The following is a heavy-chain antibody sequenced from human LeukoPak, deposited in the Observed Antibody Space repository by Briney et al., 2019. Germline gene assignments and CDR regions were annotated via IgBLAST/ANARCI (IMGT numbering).Heavy chain of an antibody. CDR3: AKDRSYYDSGGFRNFDY. CDR2: IRNDGSNS. J-gene: IGHJ4*02. CDR1: ALTFNSCG. V-gene: IGHV3-30*02. D-gene: IGHD3-22*01. Sequence: GGTLRLSCAASALTFNSCGMHWVRQAPGKGLEWVAFIRNDGSNSYYADSVKGRFTISRDNSKNTLYLQMNSLRPEDTAVYYCAKDRSYYDSGGFRNFDYWGQGTLVTVSS.